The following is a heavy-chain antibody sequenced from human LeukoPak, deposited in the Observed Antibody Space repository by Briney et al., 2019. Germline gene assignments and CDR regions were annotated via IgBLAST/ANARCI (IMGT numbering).Heavy chain of an antibody. Sequence: SETLSLTCTVSGGSISSYYWSWIRQPAGKGLEWIGRIYTSGSTNYNPSLKSRVTMSVDTSKNQFSLKLSSVTAADTAVYYCARDALRRYYDSSGYYWDAFDIWGQGTMVTVSS. CDR2: IYTSGST. J-gene: IGHJ3*02. D-gene: IGHD3-22*01. CDR1: GGSISSYY. CDR3: ARDALRRYYDSSGYYWDAFDI. V-gene: IGHV4-4*07.